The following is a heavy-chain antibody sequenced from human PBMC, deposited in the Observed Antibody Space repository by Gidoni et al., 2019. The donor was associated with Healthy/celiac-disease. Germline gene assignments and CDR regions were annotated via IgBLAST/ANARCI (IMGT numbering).Heavy chain of an antibody. V-gene: IGHV4-34*01. CDR3: ASVPAANY. CDR1: GGSFSGYY. J-gene: IGHJ4*02. Sequence: QVQLQQWGAGLLKPSGTLSLTCAVYGGSFSGYYWSWIRQPPGKGLEWIGEINHSGSTNYNPSLKSRVTISVDTSKNQFSLKLSSVTAADTAVYYCASVPAANYWGQGTLVTVSS. CDR2: INHSGST. D-gene: IGHD2-2*01.